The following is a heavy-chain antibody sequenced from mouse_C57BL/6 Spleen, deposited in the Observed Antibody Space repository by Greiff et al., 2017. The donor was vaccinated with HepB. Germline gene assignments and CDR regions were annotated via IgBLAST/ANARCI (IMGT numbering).Heavy chain of an antibody. CDR1: GYTFTSYW. V-gene: IGHV1-55*01. CDR3: ARQNSGYFDV. CDR2: IYPGSGST. J-gene: IGHJ1*03. Sequence: QVQLKQPGAELVKPGASVKMSCKASGYTFTSYWITWVKQRPGQGLEWIGDIYPGSGSTNYNEKFKSKATLTVDTSSSTAYMQLSSLTSEDSAVYYCARQNSGYFDVWGTGTTVTVSA.